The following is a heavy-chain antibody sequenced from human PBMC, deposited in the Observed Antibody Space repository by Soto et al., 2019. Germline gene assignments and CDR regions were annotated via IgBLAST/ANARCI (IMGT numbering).Heavy chain of an antibody. CDR3: ARAVAVPADFDY. Sequence: ASVKGSCQASGYTFTGYAMHWVRQAPGQRLEWMGWINAGNGNTKYSQKFQGRVTITRDTSASAAYMELSSLSSEDTAVYYCARAVAVPADFDYWGQGTLVTVSS. CDR1: GYTFTGYA. V-gene: IGHV1-3*01. J-gene: IGHJ4*02. D-gene: IGHD6-19*01. CDR2: INAGNGNT.